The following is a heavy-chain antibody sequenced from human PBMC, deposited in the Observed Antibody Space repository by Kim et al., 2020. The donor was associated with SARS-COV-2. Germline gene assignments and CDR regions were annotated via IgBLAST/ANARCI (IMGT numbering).Heavy chain of an antibody. CDR2: ISGSGGST. Sequence: GGSLRLSCAASGFTFSSYAMSWVRQAPGKGLEWVSAISGSGGSTYYADSVKGRFTISRDNSKNTLYLQMNSLRAEDTAVYYCAKVGRAPSWTFGGAPVVEVDYWGQGTLVTVSS. J-gene: IGHJ4*02. V-gene: IGHV3-23*01. CDR1: GFTFSSYA. CDR3: AKVGRAPSWTFGGAPVVEVDY. D-gene: IGHD3-16*01.